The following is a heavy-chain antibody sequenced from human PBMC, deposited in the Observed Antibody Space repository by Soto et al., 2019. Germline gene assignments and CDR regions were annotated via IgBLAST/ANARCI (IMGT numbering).Heavy chain of an antibody. Sequence: EVQLVESGGGLVKPGGSLRLSCAASRFTFTNYDMNWVRQAPGKGLEWVSSISSGSSYIYYADSVRGRFTISRDNAKNTLDLQMNNQRADDTAVYYCARLGDFFGSRGHFDYWGQGTLVTVSS. V-gene: IGHV3-21*02. J-gene: IGHJ4*02. D-gene: IGHD3-10*01. CDR3: ARLGDFFGSRGHFDY. CDR2: ISSGSSYI. CDR1: RFTFTNYD.